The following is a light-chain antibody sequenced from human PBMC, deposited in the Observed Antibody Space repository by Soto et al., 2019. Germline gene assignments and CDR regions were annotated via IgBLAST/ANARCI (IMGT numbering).Light chain of an antibody. V-gene: IGKV1-9*01. CDR1: QGISSY. CDR2: AAS. CDR3: QQLKSYPSIT. Sequence: IQLTQSPSSLSASVGDRVTITCRASQGISSYLAWYHQKPGKAPKLLIYAASTLQSGVPSRFSGNGSGTDFTLTISSLQPEDFATYYCQQLKSYPSITFGQGTRLEIK. J-gene: IGKJ5*01.